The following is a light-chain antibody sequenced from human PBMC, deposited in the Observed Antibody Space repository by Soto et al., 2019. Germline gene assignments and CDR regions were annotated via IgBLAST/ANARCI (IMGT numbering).Light chain of an antibody. CDR3: QQYNSWPPSIT. CDR1: QSLLFNNEYNY. J-gene: IGKJ5*01. V-gene: IGKV2-28*01. Sequence: DIVMTQSPLSLLVTAGARASISCRSRQSLLFNNEYNYLDWYLQKPGQSPQLLMYLGSNRAPGVPARFSGSRSGTEFTLTISRLQSEDFAVYYCQQYNSWPPSITFGQGTRLEIK. CDR2: LGS.